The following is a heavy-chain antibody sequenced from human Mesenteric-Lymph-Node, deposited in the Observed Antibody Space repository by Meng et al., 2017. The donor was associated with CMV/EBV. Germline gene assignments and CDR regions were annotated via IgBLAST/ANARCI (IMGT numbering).Heavy chain of an antibody. Sequence: GESLKISCAASGFTFSSYTMNWVRQAPGKGLEWVSSLSSSSSYIYYADSLKGRFTISRDNAKNSLYLQMNSLRAEDTAVYFCARDSATGTFQDVWGQGTTVTVSS. D-gene: IGHD1-1*01. J-gene: IGHJ6*02. CDR3: ARDSATGTFQDV. CDR2: LSSSSSYI. V-gene: IGHV3-21*01. CDR1: GFTFSSYT.